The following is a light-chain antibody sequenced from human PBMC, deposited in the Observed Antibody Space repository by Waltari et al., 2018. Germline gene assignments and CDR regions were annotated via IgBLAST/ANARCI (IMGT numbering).Light chain of an antibody. CDR2: DAS. CDR3: QKYVNLPAT. J-gene: IGKJ1*01. Sequence: EIVLTQSPGTLSLSPGERATLSCMASQSVGKYLAWYQHRPGQAPRLLMYDASTRATVIPDRFSGSGSGTDFSLTISRLEPEDFAVYYCQKYVNLPATFGQGTKVEIK. CDR1: QSVGKY. V-gene: IGKV3-20*01.